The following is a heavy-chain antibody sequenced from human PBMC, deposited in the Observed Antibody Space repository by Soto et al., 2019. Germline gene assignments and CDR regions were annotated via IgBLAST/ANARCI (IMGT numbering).Heavy chain of an antibody. Sequence: EVQLVESGGGLVQPGGSLRLSCAASGFTVSSNYMSWVRQAPGKGLEWVSVIYSGGSTYYADSVKGRFTISRDNSKNTLYLQINSLRAEETAVYYCARMGDSSGYSGWFDPWGQGTLVTVSS. CDR2: IYSGGST. CDR3: ARMGDSSGYSGWFDP. CDR1: GFTVSSNY. D-gene: IGHD3-22*01. J-gene: IGHJ5*02. V-gene: IGHV3-66*01.